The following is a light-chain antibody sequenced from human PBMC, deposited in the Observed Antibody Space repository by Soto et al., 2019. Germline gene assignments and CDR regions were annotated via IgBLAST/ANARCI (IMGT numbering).Light chain of an antibody. CDR2: GAS. Sequence: EVVLTQSPVTLSLSPGERATLSCRASQSVSSPYLAWYQQKPGHPPRLLIYGASSRATDIPDRFIGSGSGTEFTLTIARLAPEDFAMYYCQQYGSSPFTFGPGTKVDI. CDR1: QSVSSPY. CDR3: QQYGSSPFT. V-gene: IGKV3-20*01. J-gene: IGKJ3*01.